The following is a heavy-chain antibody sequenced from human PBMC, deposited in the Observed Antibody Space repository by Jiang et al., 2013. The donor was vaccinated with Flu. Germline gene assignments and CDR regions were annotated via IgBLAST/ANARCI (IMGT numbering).Heavy chain of an antibody. CDR3: ARGDRNWYFDL. V-gene: IGHV6-1*01. CDR2: TYYRSKWYN. Sequence: QTLSLTCVISGDSVSSNSVAWNWIRQSPSRGLEWLGRTYYRSKWYNDYAVSVKSRISIDPDTSKNQFSLQLNSVTPEDTAVYYCARGDRNWYFDLWGHGTLVTVSS. J-gene: IGHJ2*01. CDR1: GDSVSSNSVA.